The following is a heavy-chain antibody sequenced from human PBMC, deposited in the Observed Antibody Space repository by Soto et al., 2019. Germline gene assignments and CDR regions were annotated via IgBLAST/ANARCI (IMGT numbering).Heavy chain of an antibody. V-gene: IGHV3-23*01. CDR1: GXTFSSYA. J-gene: IGHJ5*02. D-gene: IGHD3-10*01. Sequence: HPXGSLRLSCAASGXTFSSYAMSWVRQAPGKGLEWVSAISGSGGSTYYADSVKGRFTISRENYKNTLYLQMNTLRAEDTAVYYRARTYSYGSGSYFWPSGTNWFDPWGQGTLVTVSS. CDR3: ARTYSYGSGSYFWPSGTNWFDP. CDR2: ISGSGGST.